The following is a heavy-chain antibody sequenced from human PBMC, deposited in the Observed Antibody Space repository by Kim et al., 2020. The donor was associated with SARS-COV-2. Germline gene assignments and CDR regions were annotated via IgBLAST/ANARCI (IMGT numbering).Heavy chain of an antibody. J-gene: IGHJ4*02. D-gene: IGHD6-13*01. V-gene: IGHV3-30*01. Sequence: SVKGQFTISRDNSKNTRYLQMNSLRAEYTAVYYCARDSRGYSSSWLNFDYWGQGTLVTVSS. CDR3: ARDSRGYSSSWLNFDY.